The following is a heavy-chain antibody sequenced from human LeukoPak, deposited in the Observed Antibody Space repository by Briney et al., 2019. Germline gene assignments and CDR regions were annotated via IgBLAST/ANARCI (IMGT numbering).Heavy chain of an antibody. CDR1: GGSISSYY. D-gene: IGHD6-6*01. CDR2: IYYSGST. CDR3: ARYLGQNDSSSSIYYYYGMDV. V-gene: IGHV4-59*01. Sequence: SETLSLTCTVSGGSISSYYWSWIRQPPGKGLEWIGYIYYSGSTNYNPSLKSRVTISVDTSKNQFSLKLSSVTAADTAVYYCARYLGQNDSSSSIYYYYGMDVWGPGATVTVSS. J-gene: IGHJ6*02.